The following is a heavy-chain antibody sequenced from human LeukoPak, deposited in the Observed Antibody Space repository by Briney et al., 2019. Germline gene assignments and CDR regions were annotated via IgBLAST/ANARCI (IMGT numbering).Heavy chain of an antibody. CDR2: IYHSGST. CDR1: GASISSGGYY. CDR3: AREEARFRYIQH. J-gene: IGHJ1*01. V-gene: IGHV4-30-2*01. Sequence: PSQPLSLTCTVSGASISSGGYYWCWIRQPPGKGLEWIGYIYHSGSTYYNPSLKSRVTISVDRFKNQFSLKLSSVTAADTAVYYCAREEARFRYIQHWGQSTLVTVSS.